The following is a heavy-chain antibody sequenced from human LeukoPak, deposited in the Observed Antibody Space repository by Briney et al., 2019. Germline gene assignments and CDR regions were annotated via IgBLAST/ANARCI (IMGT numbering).Heavy chain of an antibody. Sequence: AASVTVSCTASEFTINYMHWVRQAPGQGLEWMGIINPNGWSTKYAQQFQGRVTMTWDTSTSTVYMELSSLRSEDTAVYYCARTRASWDFDYWGQGTLVTVSS. J-gene: IGHJ4*02. CDR3: ARTRASWDFDY. V-gene: IGHV1-46*01. CDR1: EFTINY. D-gene: IGHD1-26*01. CDR2: INPNGWST.